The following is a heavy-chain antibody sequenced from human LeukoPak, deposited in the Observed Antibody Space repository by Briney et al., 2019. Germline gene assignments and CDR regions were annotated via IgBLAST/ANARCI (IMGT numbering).Heavy chain of an antibody. CDR1: GFTFSSYS. J-gene: IGHJ4*02. CDR2: ISSSSSYI. D-gene: IGHD3-16*01. CDR3: ARGGRWLQTPGLKYFDY. Sequence: PGGSLRLSCAASGFTFSSYSMNWVRQAPGKGLEWVSSISSSSSYIYYADSVKGRFTISRDNAKNSLYLQMNSLRAEDTAVYCCARGGRWLQTPGLKYFDYWGQGTLVTVSS. V-gene: IGHV3-21*01.